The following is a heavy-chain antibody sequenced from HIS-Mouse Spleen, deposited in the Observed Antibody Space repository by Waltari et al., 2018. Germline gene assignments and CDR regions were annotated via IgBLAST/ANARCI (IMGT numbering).Heavy chain of an antibody. V-gene: IGHV4-39*07. D-gene: IGHD6-13*01. CDR3: AREIPYSSSWYDWYFDL. CDR2: IYSSGTT. J-gene: IGHJ2*01. CDR1: GGSISSSSYY. Sequence: QLQLQESGPGLVKPSETLSLTCTVSGGSISSSSYYWGWIRQPPGKGLEWIWSIYSSGTTPYNPSLKSRVTISVDTSKNQFSLKLSSVTAADTAVYYCAREIPYSSSWYDWYFDLWGRGTLVTVSS.